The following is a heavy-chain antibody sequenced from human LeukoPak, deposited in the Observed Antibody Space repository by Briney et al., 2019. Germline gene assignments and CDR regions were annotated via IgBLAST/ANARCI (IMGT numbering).Heavy chain of an antibody. Sequence: SETLSLTCTVSGGSISSGSYYWRWIRQPAGKGLVWIGRIYTSGSTNYNPSLKSRVTISVDTSKNQFSLKLSSVTAADTAVYYCARDSGSYFDYWGQGTLVTVSS. J-gene: IGHJ4*02. CDR3: ARDSGSYFDY. D-gene: IGHD1-26*01. CDR2: IYTSGST. V-gene: IGHV4-61*02. CDR1: GGSISSGSYY.